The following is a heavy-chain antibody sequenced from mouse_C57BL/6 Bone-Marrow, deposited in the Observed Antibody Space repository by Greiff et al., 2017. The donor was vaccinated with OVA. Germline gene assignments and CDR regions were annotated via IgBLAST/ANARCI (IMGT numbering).Heavy chain of an antibody. CDR1: GYTFTSYW. CDR3: ARIYYYGSSYDY. D-gene: IGHD1-1*01. Sequence: QVQLQQPGAELVKPGASVKLSCKASGYTFTSYWMHWVKQRPGQGLEWIGMIHPNSGSTNYNEKFKSKATLTVDKSSSTAYMQLSSLTSEDSAVYYCARIYYYGSSYDYWGQGTTLTVSS. V-gene: IGHV1-64*01. J-gene: IGHJ2*01. CDR2: IHPNSGST.